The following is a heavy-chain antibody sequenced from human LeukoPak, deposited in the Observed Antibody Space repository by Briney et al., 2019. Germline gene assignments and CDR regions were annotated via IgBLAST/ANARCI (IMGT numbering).Heavy chain of an antibody. CDR3: ARSGTWSGGVDY. Sequence: ASVKVSCKASGYSFTSYDINWVRQTTGQGLEYMGWMNPNSGNTGYAQKFQGRVTMTRNTSIRTAYLELSSLRPEDTAVYYCARSGTWSGGVDYWGQGALVTVSS. J-gene: IGHJ4*02. CDR2: MNPNSGNT. CDR1: GYSFTSYD. V-gene: IGHV1-8*01. D-gene: IGHD3-16*01.